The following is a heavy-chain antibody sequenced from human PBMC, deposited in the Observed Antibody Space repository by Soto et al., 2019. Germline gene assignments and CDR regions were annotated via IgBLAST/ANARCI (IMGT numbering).Heavy chain of an antibody. D-gene: IGHD3-10*01. CDR2: VIPIFGTP. CDR3: ARDPLWFGELLSNYYYQALDV. V-gene: IGHV1-69*13. Sequence: RASVKVSCKASGGTFSSHSFTWVRQAPGQGLEWMGGVIPIFGTPNSAQKFQGRVTITAEASTNTAYMELSSLTSEDTAVYYCARDPLWFGELLSNYYYQALDVWGQGTTVTVSS. J-gene: IGHJ6*02. CDR1: GGTFSSHS.